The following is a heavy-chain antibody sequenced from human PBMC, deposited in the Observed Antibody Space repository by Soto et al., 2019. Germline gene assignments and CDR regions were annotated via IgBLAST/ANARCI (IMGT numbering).Heavy chain of an antibody. D-gene: IGHD2-2*01. Sequence: GASVKVSCKASGGTFSSYTISWVRQDPGHGLEWMGGIIPISDTTNYAQKFQGRVTITADESTSTAYMELSSLRSEDTAVYYCARSQGSSTSLEIYYYYYYGMDVWGKGTTVTVSS. CDR2: IIPISDTT. J-gene: IGHJ6*04. CDR3: ARSQGSSTSLEIYYYYYYGMDV. CDR1: GGTFSSYT. V-gene: IGHV1-69*13.